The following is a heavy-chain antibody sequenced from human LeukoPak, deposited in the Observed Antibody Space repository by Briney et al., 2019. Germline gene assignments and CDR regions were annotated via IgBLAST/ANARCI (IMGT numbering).Heavy chain of an antibody. Sequence: SETLSLTCTVSGGSISSYYWSWIRQPPGKGLEWIGYIYYSGSTNYNPSLKSRVTISVDTSKNQFSLKLSSVTAADTAVYYCARGRGSSSWYRYWGQGTLVTVSS. V-gene: IGHV4-59*01. CDR1: GGSISSYY. D-gene: IGHD6-13*01. CDR3: ARGRGSSSWYRY. J-gene: IGHJ4*02. CDR2: IYYSGST.